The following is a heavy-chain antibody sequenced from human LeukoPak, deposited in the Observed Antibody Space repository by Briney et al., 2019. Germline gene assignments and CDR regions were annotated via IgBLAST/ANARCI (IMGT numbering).Heavy chain of an antibody. Sequence: SDTLSLTCAVSRYSISSSNWWGWIRQPPGKGLEWIGYIYYSGVTYYTPSLKCRVTISVDTSKNQFSLNLMSVTAADTAVYYCARHLGMSTMDYWGQGTLVTVSS. CDR2: IYYSGVT. V-gene: IGHV4-28*01. D-gene: IGHD5/OR15-5a*01. CDR1: RYSISSSNW. CDR3: ARHLGMSTMDY. J-gene: IGHJ4*02.